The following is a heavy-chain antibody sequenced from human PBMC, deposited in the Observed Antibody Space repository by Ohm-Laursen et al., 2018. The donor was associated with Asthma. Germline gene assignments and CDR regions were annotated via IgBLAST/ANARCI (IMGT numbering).Heavy chain of an antibody. J-gene: IGHJ4*02. V-gene: IGHV3-7*05. CDR2: IYPDGGEK. D-gene: IGHD3-16*01. CDR3: ATNLPYEAENY. CDR1: GLPFSNFW. Sequence: SLRLSCAAPGLPFSNFWMSWVRQAPGKGLEWVANIYPDGGEKYYVDSVDGRFTISRDNAKNSLYLQMNGLRAEDTAVYYCATNLPYEAENYWGQGTLVTVSS.